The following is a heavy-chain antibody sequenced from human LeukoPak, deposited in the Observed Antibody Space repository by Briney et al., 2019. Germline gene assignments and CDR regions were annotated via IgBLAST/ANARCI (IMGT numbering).Heavy chain of an antibody. V-gene: IGHV3-30*18. CDR3: AKGDPIDSSGWYQTFDY. Sequence: GRSLRLSCAASGFTFSSYGMHWVRQAPGKGLEWVAVISYDGSNKYYADSVKGRFTISRDNSKNTLYLQMNSLRAEGTAVYYCAKGDPIDSSGWYQTFDYWGQGTLVTVSS. J-gene: IGHJ4*02. CDR2: ISYDGSNK. CDR1: GFTFSSYG. D-gene: IGHD6-19*01.